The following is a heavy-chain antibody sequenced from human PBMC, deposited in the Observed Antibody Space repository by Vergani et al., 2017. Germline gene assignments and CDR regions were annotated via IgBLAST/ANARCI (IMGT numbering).Heavy chain of an antibody. D-gene: IGHD3-22*01. V-gene: IGHV1-69*06. CDR1: GGTFSSYA. CDR2: ISPIFGTA. Sequence: QVQLVQSGAEVKKPGSSVKVSCKASGGTFSSYAISWVRQAPGQGLEWMGGISPIFGTANYAQKFQGRVTITADKSTSTAYMELSSLSSEDTAVYYCARGEPYYDSSCYGGMAFDYWGQGTLVTVSS. J-gene: IGHJ4*02. CDR3: ARGEPYYDSSCYGGMAFDY.